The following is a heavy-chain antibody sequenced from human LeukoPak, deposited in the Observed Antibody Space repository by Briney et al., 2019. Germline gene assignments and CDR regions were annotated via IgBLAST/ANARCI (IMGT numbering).Heavy chain of an antibody. CDR2: IIPILGIA. J-gene: IGHJ5*02. CDR1: GGTFSSYT. Sequence: ASVKVSCKASGGTFSSYTISWVRQAPGQGLEWMGRIIPILGIANYAQKFQGRVTITADKSTSTAYMELGSLRSEDTAVYYCASGYDFWSGYSDNWFDPWGQGTLVTVSS. V-gene: IGHV1-69*02. CDR3: ASGYDFWSGYSDNWFDP. D-gene: IGHD3-3*01.